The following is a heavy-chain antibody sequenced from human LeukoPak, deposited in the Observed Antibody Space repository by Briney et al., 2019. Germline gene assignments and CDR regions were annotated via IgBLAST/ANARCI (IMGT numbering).Heavy chain of an antibody. J-gene: IGHJ1*01. D-gene: IGHD6-13*01. CDR1: GYTFTGYY. V-gene: IGHV1-2*02. Sequence: ASVKVSCKASGYTFTGYYMHWVRQAPGQGLEWMGWINPNSGGTNYAQKFQSRVTMTRDTSISTAYMELSRLRSDDTAVYYCARGGSSSWYLGGGYFQHWGQGTLVTVSS. CDR2: INPNSGGT. CDR3: ARGGSSSWYLGGGYFQH.